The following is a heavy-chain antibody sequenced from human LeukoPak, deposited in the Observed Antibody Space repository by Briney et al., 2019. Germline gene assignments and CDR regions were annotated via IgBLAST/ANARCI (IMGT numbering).Heavy chain of an antibody. CDR3: AKGYDSSGYSINFDY. J-gene: IGHJ4*02. CDR2: MSDDGSKK. V-gene: IGHV3-30*18. D-gene: IGHD3-22*01. Sequence: PGGSLRLSCAASGFSFSNYGMHWVRQAPGKGLEWVAVMSDDGSKKYYADSVKGRFTISRDNSKNTLYLEMNSLRAEDTAVYYCAKGYDSSGYSINFDYWGQGTLVTVSS. CDR1: GFSFSNYG.